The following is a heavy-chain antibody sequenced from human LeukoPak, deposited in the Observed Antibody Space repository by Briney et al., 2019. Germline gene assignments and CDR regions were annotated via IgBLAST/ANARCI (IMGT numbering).Heavy chain of an antibody. Sequence: SETLSLTCTVSGGSISSSSYYWGWIRQPPGKGLEWIGNIYYSRSTYYNPSLKSRVTISVDTSKNQFSLKLSSVTAADTAVYYCATRYGDFSPFDPWGQGTLVTVSS. J-gene: IGHJ5*02. V-gene: IGHV4-39*01. CDR1: GGSISSSSYY. CDR2: IYYSRST. D-gene: IGHD4-17*01. CDR3: ATRYGDFSPFDP.